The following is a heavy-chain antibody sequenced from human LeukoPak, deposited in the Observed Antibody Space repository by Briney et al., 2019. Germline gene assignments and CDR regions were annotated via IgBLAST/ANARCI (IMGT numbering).Heavy chain of an antibody. CDR3: ARVGGGGMRFRHYMDV. V-gene: IGHV4-59*01. D-gene: IGHD3-16*01. Sequence: SETLPLTCSVSGDSITTSYWTWIRQSPGKGLEWIGYIYYPGSTLSNPSLKSRLSLSLHTSKNQFSLKLLSVTAADTATYYCARVGGGGMRFRHYMDVWGKGTPVTVSS. J-gene: IGHJ6*03. CDR2: IYYPGST. CDR1: GDSITTSY.